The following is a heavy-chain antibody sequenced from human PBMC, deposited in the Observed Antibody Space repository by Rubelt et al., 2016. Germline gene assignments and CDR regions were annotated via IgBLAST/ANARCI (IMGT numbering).Heavy chain of an antibody. D-gene: IGHD2-2*02. CDR1: GFAFSDHY. Sequence: EVQLLESGGGLVQPGGSLRLSCAASGFAFSDHYMDWVRQAPGKGLEWVGRTGDIRNNYATDYAASVKGRFTISRDDSKNSLYLQMSSPKTDDTAVYYCARVQIAIPSYGLDVWGRGTTVTVSS. CDR2: TGDIRNNYAT. V-gene: IGHV3-72*01. J-gene: IGHJ6*02. CDR3: ARVQIAIPSYGLDV.